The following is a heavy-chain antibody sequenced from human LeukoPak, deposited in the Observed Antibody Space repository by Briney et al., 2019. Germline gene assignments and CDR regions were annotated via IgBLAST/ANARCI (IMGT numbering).Heavy chain of an antibody. D-gene: IGHD1-26*01. V-gene: IGHV4-34*01. J-gene: IGHJ5*02. CDR1: IDSSSDYH. CDR3: ARGQGATVPQVGKNWFDP. Sequence: SETLSLTCAVYIDSSSDYHWNWIRQTPAKGMEWIGEVNESGGTNISPSLRSRVILSVDTSKNQFSLKLISVTVADTAIYYCARGQGATVPQVGKNWFDPWGQGTRVTVSS. CDR2: VNESGGT.